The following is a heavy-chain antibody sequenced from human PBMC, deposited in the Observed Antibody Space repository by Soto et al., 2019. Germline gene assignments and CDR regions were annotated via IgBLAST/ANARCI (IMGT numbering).Heavy chain of an antibody. Sequence: QVQLVESGGGVVQPGRSLRLSCAASGFTFSSYAMHWVRQAPGKGLEWVAVISYDGSNKYYADSVKGRFTISRDNSKNTLYLQMNSLRAEDTAVYYCARDHSSSWPAYYYYGMDVW. CDR1: GFTFSSYA. V-gene: IGHV3-30-3*01. J-gene: IGHJ6*01. CDR2: ISYDGSNK. CDR3: ARDHSSSWPAYYYYGMDV. D-gene: IGHD6-13*01.